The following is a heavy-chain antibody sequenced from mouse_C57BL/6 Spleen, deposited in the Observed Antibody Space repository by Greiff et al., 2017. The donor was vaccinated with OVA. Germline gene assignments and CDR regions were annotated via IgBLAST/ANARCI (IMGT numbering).Heavy chain of an antibody. CDR3: ERRVEGYDWPMDY. D-gene: IGHD2-4*01. V-gene: IGHV1-59*01. Sequence: QVQLQQPGAELVRPGASVKLSCKASGYTFTSYWLHWVKQRPGQGLEWIGVIDPSDRYTNYNQKFKGKATLTVDTSSSTAYMQLSSLTSEDSEDYYGERRVEGYDWPMDYWGQGTSVTVSS. CDR1: GYTFTSYW. J-gene: IGHJ4*01. CDR2: IDPSDRYT.